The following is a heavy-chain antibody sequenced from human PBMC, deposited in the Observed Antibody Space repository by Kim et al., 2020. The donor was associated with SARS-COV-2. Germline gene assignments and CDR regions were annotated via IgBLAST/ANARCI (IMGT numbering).Heavy chain of an antibody. CDR3: ARGPAPTNYYGPYYYYGMDV. CDR1: GFTFSSYA. CDR2: ISYDGSNK. D-gene: IGHD3-10*01. V-gene: IGHV3-30-3*01. Sequence: GGSLRLSCAASGFTFSSYAMHWVRQAPGKGLEWVAVISYDGSNKYYADSVKGRFTISRDNSKNTLYLQMNSLRAEDTAVYYCARGPAPTNYYGPYYYYGMDVWGQGTTVTVSS. J-gene: IGHJ6*02.